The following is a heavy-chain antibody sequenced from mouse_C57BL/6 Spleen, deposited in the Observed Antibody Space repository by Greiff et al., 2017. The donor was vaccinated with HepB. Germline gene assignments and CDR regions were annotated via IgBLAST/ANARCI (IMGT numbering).Heavy chain of an antibody. Sequence: VQLQQSGPELVKPGASVKISCKASGYAFSSSWMNWVKQRPGKGLEWIGRIYPGDGDTNYNGKFKGKATLTADKSSSTAYMQLSSLTSEDSAVYFCAGYDYDGYYFDYWGQGTTLTVSS. D-gene: IGHD2-4*01. CDR2: IYPGDGDT. CDR3: AGYDYDGYYFDY. CDR1: GYAFSSSW. V-gene: IGHV1-82*01. J-gene: IGHJ2*01.